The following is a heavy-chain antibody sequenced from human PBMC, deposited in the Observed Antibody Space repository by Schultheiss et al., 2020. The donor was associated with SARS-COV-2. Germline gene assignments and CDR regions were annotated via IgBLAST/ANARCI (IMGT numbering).Heavy chain of an antibody. Sequence: ASVKVSCKASGYTFTSYYMHWVRQAPGQGLEWMGIINPSGGSTSYAQKFQGRVTMTRDTSISTAYMELSSLRSEDTAVYYCARDQSWNFDYWGQGTLVTVSS. V-gene: IGHV1-46*01. D-gene: IGHD3-10*01. CDR2: INPSGGST. CDR1: GYTFTSYY. CDR3: ARDQSWNFDY. J-gene: IGHJ4*02.